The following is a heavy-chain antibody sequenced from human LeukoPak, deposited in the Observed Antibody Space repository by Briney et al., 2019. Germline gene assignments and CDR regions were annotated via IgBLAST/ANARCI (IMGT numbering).Heavy chain of an antibody. D-gene: IGHD3-16*01. CDR2: IYTSGST. J-gene: IGHJ4*02. CDR1: GGSISSYI. CDR3: ARQPGTGGINL. Sequence: TSETLSLTCSVSGGSISSYIWSWIRQPPGKGLEWIGYIYTSGSTDYNPSLESRVTTSVDRSKNQFSLKLNSVTAADTAFYYCARQPGTGGINLWGQGTLVTVSS. V-gene: IGHV4-4*09.